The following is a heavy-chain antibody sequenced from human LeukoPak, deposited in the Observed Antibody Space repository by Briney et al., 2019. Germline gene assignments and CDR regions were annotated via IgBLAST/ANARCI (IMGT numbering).Heavy chain of an antibody. Sequence: ASVKISCKASGYTFTDYYMYWVRQDPGQGPECMGVIHPSGGSTTSAQKFQGRVTLTKDTATSTIYIELSSLRSDDTAVYYCARMAMDPAMVTNFFDLWGQGTLLIVSA. D-gene: IGHD5-18*01. CDR3: ARMAMDPAMVTNFFDL. CDR1: GYTFTDYY. J-gene: IGHJ4*02. V-gene: IGHV1-46*01. CDR2: IHPSGGST.